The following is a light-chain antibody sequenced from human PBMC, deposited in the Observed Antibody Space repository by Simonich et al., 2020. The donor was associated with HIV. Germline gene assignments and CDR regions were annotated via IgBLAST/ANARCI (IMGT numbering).Light chain of an antibody. J-gene: IGKJ1*01. Sequence: DIVMTQSPDSLAVSLGERATINYKSSQTVLYSSNNKNYLAWYQQKPGQPPNLLIYWASTRESGVPDRFNGSGSETDFTLTISSLQAEDVAVYYCQQYYITPHTFGQGTKVEIK. CDR1: QTVLYSSNNKNY. CDR2: WAS. CDR3: QQYYITPHT. V-gene: IGKV4-1*01.